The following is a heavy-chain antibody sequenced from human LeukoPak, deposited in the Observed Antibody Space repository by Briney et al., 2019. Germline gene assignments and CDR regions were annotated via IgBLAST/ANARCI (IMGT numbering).Heavy chain of an antibody. CDR1: GFTFGDYS. CDR2: IRSKGYGGTA. Sequence: GGSLRLSCTTSGFTFGDYSMGWFRQAPGKGLEWVGFIRSKGYGGTAEYAASVKGRFTISRDDSNSIAYLQMDSLKTEDTAVYYCTREIRYFDRFQADYRGQGTLVTVSS. J-gene: IGHJ4*02. V-gene: IGHV3-49*03. D-gene: IGHD3-9*01. CDR3: TREIRYFDRFQADY.